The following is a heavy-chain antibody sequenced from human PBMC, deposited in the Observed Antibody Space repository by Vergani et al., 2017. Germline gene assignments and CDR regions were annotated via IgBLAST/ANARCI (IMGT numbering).Heavy chain of an antibody. J-gene: IGHJ5*02. Sequence: QLQLQESGSGLVKPSQTLSLTCAVSGGSISSGGSSWSWIRQPTGKGLEWIGYIYHSGSTYYNPSLKSRVPISVDRSKNQFSLKLSSVTAADTAVYYCSSASTVVSNWFDPWGQGTLVTVSS. CDR1: GGSISSGGSS. CDR3: SSASTVVSNWFDP. CDR2: IYHSGST. V-gene: IGHV4-30-2*01. D-gene: IGHD4-23*01.